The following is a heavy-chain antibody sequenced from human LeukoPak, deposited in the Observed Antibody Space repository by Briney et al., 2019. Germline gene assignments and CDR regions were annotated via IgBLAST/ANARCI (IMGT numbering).Heavy chain of an antibody. V-gene: IGHV3-30*18. Sequence: PGRSLRLSCAASGFTFANYGMHWVRQAPGKGLEWVAVISYDGSYDYYADSVKGRFTISRDNSKNTLYLQMNSLRAEDTAVYYCANVFYWGQGTLVTVSS. CDR2: ISYDGSYD. CDR1: GFTFANYG. CDR3: ANVFY. J-gene: IGHJ4*02.